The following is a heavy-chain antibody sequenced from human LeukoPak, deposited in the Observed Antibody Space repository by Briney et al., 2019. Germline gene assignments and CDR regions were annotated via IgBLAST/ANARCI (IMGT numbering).Heavy chain of an antibody. V-gene: IGHV4-4*07. CDR3: ARGVYLGNGYYFDY. CDR2: IYTSGST. J-gene: IGHJ4*02. Sequence: SETLSLTCTVSGGSISSYYWNWIRQPAGQGLEWIGHIYTSGSTNYNSSLKSRVTMSVDTSKNQFSVKLNSVIAADTAMYYCARGVYLGNGYYFDYWGQGTLVTVSS. D-gene: IGHD2-8*01. CDR1: GGSISSYY.